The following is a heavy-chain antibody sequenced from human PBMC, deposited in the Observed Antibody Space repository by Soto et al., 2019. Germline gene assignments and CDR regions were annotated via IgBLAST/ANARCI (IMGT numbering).Heavy chain of an antibody. D-gene: IGHD5-12*01. V-gene: IGHV3-30*18. CDR2: ISYDGSNK. CDR3: AKGTAYSGYDADY. CDR1: GFTFSSYG. J-gene: IGHJ4*02. Sequence: GGSLRLSCAASGFTFSSYGMHWVRQAPGKGLEWVAVISYDGSNKYYADSVKGRFTISRDNSKNTLYLQMNSLRAEDTAVYYCAKGTAYSGYDADYWGQGTLVTVSS.